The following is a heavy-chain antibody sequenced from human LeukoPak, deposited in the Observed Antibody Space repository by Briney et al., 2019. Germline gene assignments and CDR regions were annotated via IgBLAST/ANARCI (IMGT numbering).Heavy chain of an antibody. Sequence: GASVKVSCKASGYTFTNFGISWVRQAPGQGLEWMGWISVYNGNTNYAEKVQGRVTMTADTSTRTAYMELRSLRSDDTAVYYCARAGGWAREDYKGEAFDIWGQGTKLTVSS. J-gene: IGHJ3*02. CDR1: GYTFTNFG. D-gene: IGHD6-19*01. V-gene: IGHV1-18*01. CDR2: ISVYNGNT. CDR3: ARAGGWAREDYKGEAFDI.